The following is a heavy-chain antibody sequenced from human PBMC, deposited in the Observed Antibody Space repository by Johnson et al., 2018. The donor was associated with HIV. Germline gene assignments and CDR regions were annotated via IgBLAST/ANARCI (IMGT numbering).Heavy chain of an antibody. Sequence: QVQLVESGGGVVQPGRSLRLSCAASGFTFSSYAMHWVRQAPGKGLEWVAVISYDGSNKYYADSVKGRFTISRDNSKNTLYLQMNSLGAEDMAVYYCARSGGSYQRAHDAFDIWGQGTMVTVSS. D-gene: IGHD1-26*01. CDR2: ISYDGSNK. CDR3: ARSGGSYQRAHDAFDI. CDR1: GFTFSSYA. V-gene: IGHV3-30*04. J-gene: IGHJ3*02.